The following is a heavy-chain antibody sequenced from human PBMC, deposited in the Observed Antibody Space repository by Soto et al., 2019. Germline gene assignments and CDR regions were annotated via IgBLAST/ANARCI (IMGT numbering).Heavy chain of an antibody. D-gene: IGHD2-21*01. J-gene: IGHJ4*02. CDR3: ARGLHSLFDY. V-gene: IGHV3-33*01. CDR2: IWYDGNNK. Sequence: GGSLRLSCAASGFTFSNYGMHWVRQAPGKGLEWVAVIWYDGNNKYYADSVKGRFTISRDNSNNTLYVQMTSLRAEGTAVYYCARGLHSLFDYWGQGTLVTVSS. CDR1: GFTFSNYG.